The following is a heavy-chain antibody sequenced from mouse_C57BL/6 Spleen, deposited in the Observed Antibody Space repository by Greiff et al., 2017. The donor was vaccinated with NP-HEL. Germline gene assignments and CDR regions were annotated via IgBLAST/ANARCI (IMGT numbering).Heavy chain of an antibody. CDR1: GFNIKDDY. CDR3: TTWGYYGNMGYFDY. CDR2: IDPENGDT. Sequence: EVQLQQSGAELVRPGASVKLSCTASGFNIKDDYMHWVKQRPEQGLEWIGWIDPENGDTEYASKFQGKATITADTSSNTAYLQLSSLTSEDTAVYYCTTWGYYGNMGYFDYWGQGATLTVSS. D-gene: IGHD1-1*01. J-gene: IGHJ2*01. V-gene: IGHV14-4*01.